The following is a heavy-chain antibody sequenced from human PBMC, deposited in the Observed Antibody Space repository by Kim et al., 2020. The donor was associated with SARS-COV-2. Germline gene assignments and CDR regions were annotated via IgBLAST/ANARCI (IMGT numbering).Heavy chain of an antibody. CDR3: ARGGGIVNWFDP. D-gene: IGHD3-22*01. V-gene: IGHV4-34*01. Sequence: NEHRSHKSRVTVSVDTSKNQFARKLSSVSAADTAVYYCARGGGIVNWFDPWGQGTLVTVSS. J-gene: IGHJ5*02.